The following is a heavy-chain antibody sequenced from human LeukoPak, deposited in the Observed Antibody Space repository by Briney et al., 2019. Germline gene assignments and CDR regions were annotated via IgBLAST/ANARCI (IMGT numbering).Heavy chain of an antibody. J-gene: IGHJ4*02. D-gene: IGHD2-21*02. CDR2: ISYDGSNK. V-gene: IGHV3-30*18. CDR3: AKAYCGGDCYSGEMDY. CDR1: GFTFSSYG. Sequence: GVSLRLSCAASGFTFSSYGMHWVRQAPGKGLEWVAVISYDGSNKYYADSVKGRFTISRDNSKNTLYLQMNSLRAEDTAVYYCAKAYCGGDCYSGEMDYWGQGTLVTVSS.